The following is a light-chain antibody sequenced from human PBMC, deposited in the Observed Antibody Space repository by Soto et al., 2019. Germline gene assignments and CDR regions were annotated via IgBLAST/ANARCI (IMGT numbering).Light chain of an antibody. CDR3: QQYGSTPIT. CDR1: QSVSSNY. V-gene: IGKV3-20*01. J-gene: IGKJ5*01. CDR2: GAS. Sequence: EIEMTQSPGTLSLYPGQRATLSCRASQSVSSNYLAWYQQKPGQAPRLLIYGASSRATGIPDRYSGSGSGTDFTLTISRLGPEDFAVYYCQQYGSTPITFGQGTRLEI.